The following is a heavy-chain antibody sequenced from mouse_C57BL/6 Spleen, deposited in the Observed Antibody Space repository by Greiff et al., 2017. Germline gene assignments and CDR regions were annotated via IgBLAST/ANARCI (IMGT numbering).Heavy chain of an antibody. V-gene: IGHV1-54*01. J-gene: IGHJ4*01. Sequence: QVQLKESGAELVRPGTSVKVSCKASGYAFTNYLIEWVKQRPGQGLEWIGVINPGSGGTNYNEKFKGKATLTADKSSSTAYMQLSSLKSEDSAVYFCARDYGSSSYYAMDYWGQGTSVTVSS. CDR2: INPGSGGT. CDR3: ARDYGSSSYYAMDY. D-gene: IGHD1-1*01. CDR1: GYAFTNYL.